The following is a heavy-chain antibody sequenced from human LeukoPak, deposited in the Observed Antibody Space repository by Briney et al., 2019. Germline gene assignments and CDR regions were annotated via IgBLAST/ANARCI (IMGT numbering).Heavy chain of an antibody. CDR3: AKDEPVVRGVNPDSFPRLFDY. CDR2: ISGSGGST. Sequence: GGSLRLSCAASGFTFSSYAMSWVRQAPGKGLEWVSAISGSGGSTYYADSVKGRFTISRDNSKNTLYLQMNSLRAEDTAVYYCAKDEPVVRGVNPDSFPRLFDYWGQGTLVTVSS. D-gene: IGHD3-10*01. J-gene: IGHJ4*02. CDR1: GFTFSSYA. V-gene: IGHV3-23*01.